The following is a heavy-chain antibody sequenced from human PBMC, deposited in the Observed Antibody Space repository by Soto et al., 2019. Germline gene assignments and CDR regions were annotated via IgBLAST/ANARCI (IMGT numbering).Heavy chain of an antibody. Sequence: ASVKVSCKASGYTFTSYGISWVRQAPGQGLEWMGWISAYNGNTNYAQKLQGRVTMTTDTSTSTAYMELRSLRSDDTAVYYCARDQMLWFGELYSWFDPWGQGTLVTVSS. CDR1: GYTFTSYG. V-gene: IGHV1-18*01. CDR2: ISAYNGNT. CDR3: ARDQMLWFGELYSWFDP. J-gene: IGHJ5*02. D-gene: IGHD3-10*01.